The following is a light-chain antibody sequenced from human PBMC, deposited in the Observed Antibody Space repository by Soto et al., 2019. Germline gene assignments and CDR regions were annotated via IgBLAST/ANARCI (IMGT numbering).Light chain of an antibody. J-gene: IGLJ1*01. CDR2: GNS. Sequence: QSALTQPPSVSGAPGQRVTISCPGSSSNIGAGYDVHWYQQLPGTAPKLLIYGNSNRPSGVPDRFSGSKSGTSASLAITGLQAEDEADYYCQSYDSSLRNVFGTGTKVTVL. CDR3: QSYDSSLRNV. CDR1: SSNIGAGYD. V-gene: IGLV1-40*01.